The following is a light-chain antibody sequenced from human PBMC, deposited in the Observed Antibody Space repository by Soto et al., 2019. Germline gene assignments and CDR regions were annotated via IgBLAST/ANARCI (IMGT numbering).Light chain of an antibody. J-gene: IGKJ2*01. CDR2: KAS. CDR3: QQYNSYPYT. V-gene: IGKV1-5*03. CDR1: QSISSW. Sequence: DIQMTQSPSTLSASVGDRVTITCRASQSISSWLAWFQQKTGKAPKLLIYKASSLESGAPSRFSGSGSGTEFTLTISSLQADDFATYYCQQYNSYPYTFGQGTKLEIK.